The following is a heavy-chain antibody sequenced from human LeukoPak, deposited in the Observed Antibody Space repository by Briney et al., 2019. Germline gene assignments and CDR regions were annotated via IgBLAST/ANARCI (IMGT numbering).Heavy chain of an antibody. CDR2: ISTRGTT. CDR3: AREKSLVKDYYFDY. D-gene: IGHD2-21*01. CDR1: GDPLNRDTIY. V-gene: IGHV4-61*02. Sequence: SSQTLPLTCTVSGDPLNRDTIYWSWIRQPAGKGLEWIGRISTRGTTNYNPSLEGRVTISIDTSNDQFSLNLRSATVADTALYFCAREKSLVKDYYFDYWGQGTLVTVSS. J-gene: IGHJ4*02.